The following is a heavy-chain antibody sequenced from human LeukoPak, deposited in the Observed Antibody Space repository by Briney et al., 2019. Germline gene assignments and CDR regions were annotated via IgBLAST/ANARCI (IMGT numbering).Heavy chain of an antibody. CDR2: IIPIFGTA. J-gene: IGHJ6*03. CDR1: GGTFSSYA. CDR3: ARARTHYDILTGYSSLYYYYMDV. D-gene: IGHD3-9*01. V-gene: IGHV1-69*05. Sequence: GASVKVSCKASGGTFSSYAISRVRQAPGQGLEWMGGIIPIFGTANYAQKFQGRVTITTDESTSTAYMELSSLRSEDTAVYYCARARTHYDILTGYSSLYYYYMDVWGKGTTVTVSS.